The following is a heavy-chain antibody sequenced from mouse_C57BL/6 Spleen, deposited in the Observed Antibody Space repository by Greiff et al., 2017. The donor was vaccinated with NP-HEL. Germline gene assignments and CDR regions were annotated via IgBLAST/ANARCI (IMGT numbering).Heavy chain of an antibody. Sequence: EVQLQQSGAELVRPGASVKLSCTASGFNIKDYYMHWVKQRPEQGLEWIGRIDPEDGDTEYAPKFQGKATMTADTSSNTAYLQLSSLTSEDTAVYYCTTDGISPYFDYWGQGTTLTVSA. V-gene: IGHV14-1*01. CDR2: IDPEDGDT. D-gene: IGHD1-1*01. CDR1: GFNIKDYY. CDR3: TTDGISPYFDY. J-gene: IGHJ2*01.